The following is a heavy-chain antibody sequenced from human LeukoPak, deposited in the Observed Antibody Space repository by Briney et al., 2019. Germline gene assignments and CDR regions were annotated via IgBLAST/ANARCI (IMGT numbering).Heavy chain of an antibody. Sequence: QTGGSLRLSCAASGFTFSSYAMSWVRQAPGKGLEWVSAISGSGGSTYYADSVKGRFTISRDNSKNTLYLQMNSLRAEDTAVYYCATMVVVPAAAEPIDAFDIWGQGTMVTVSS. V-gene: IGHV3-23*01. J-gene: IGHJ3*02. CDR2: ISGSGGST. CDR1: GFTFSSYA. D-gene: IGHD2-2*01. CDR3: ATMVVVPAAAEPIDAFDI.